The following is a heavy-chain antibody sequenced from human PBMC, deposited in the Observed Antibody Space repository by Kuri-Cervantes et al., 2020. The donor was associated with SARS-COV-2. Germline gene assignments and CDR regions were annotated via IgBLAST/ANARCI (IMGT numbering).Heavy chain of an antibody. CDR3: AKKAGLRYIPYGMDV. V-gene: IGHV3-23*01. J-gene: IGHJ6*02. Sequence: GESLKISCAASGFTFSSYAMSWVRQAPGKGLEWVSAISGSGGSTYYADSVKGRLTISRDNSKNTLYLQMNSLRAEDTAVYYCAKKAGLRYIPYGMDVWGQGTTVTVSS. CDR2: ISGSGGST. CDR1: GFTFSSYA. D-gene: IGHD3-9*01.